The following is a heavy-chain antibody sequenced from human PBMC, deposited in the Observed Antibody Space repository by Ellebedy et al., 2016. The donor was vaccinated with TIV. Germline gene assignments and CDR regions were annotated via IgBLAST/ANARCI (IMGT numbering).Heavy chain of an antibody. CDR1: GGTFSSYA. Sequence: SVKVSCXASGGTFSSYAISWVRQAHGLGLEWMGGIIPIFGTANYAQKFQGRVTITADKSTSTAYMELSSLRSEDTAVYYCAREIDGSESNGMDVWGQGTTVTVSS. V-gene: IGHV1-69*06. CDR2: IIPIFGTA. CDR3: AREIDGSESNGMDV. D-gene: IGHD3-10*01. J-gene: IGHJ6*02.